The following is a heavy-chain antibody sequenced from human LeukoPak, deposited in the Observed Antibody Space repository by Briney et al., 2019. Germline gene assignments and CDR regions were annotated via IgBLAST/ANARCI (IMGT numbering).Heavy chain of an antibody. CDR1: GGSFSGYY. J-gene: IGHJ3*02. V-gene: IGHV4-34*01. D-gene: IGHD5-18*01. CDR2: IHHSGST. Sequence: SETLSLTCAVYGGSFSGYYWSWIRQPPGKGLECIGEIHHSGSTNYNPSLKSRVTLSVDTSKNQFSLKLSSVTAADTAVYYCARDEGIQLAFDIWGQGTMVTVSS. CDR3: ARDEGIQLAFDI.